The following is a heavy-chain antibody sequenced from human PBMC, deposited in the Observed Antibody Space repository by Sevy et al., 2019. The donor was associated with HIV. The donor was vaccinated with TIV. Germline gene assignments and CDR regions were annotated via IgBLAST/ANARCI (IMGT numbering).Heavy chain of an antibody. V-gene: IGHV3-21*06. CDR1: GFTLSGYS. CDR3: ARDFLTGDRREAFNI. J-gene: IGHJ3*02. Sequence: GGSLRLSCAASGFTLSGYSISWVRQAPGKGLEWVSSVTPGTDIYYGDSVRGRFTASRDNTKNSVYLQMNSLRDEDTVVYYCARDFLTGDRREAFNIWGQGTKVTVSS. CDR2: VTPGTDI. D-gene: IGHD7-27*01.